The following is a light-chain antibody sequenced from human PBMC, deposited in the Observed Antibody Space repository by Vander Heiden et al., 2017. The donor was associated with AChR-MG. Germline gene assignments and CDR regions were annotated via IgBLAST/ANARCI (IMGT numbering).Light chain of an antibody. V-gene: IGKV3-20*01. Sequence: EIVLTQSPGTLSLSPGERATLSCRASQSVSSSYLAWYQQKPGQAPRLLIYGASSRATGIPDSFSGSGSGTDFTLTISRLEPEDFAVYYCQHGFTFGPGTKVDIK. CDR1: QSVSSSY. CDR2: GAS. CDR3: QHGFT. J-gene: IGKJ3*01.